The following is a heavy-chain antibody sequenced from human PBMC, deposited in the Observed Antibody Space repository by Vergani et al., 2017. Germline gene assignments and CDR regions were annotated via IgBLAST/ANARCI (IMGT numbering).Heavy chain of an antibody. CDR3: AKAKPRNSGYDYLYDYHAMDV. J-gene: IGHJ6*02. Sequence: EVQLLESGGDLVQPGGSLRLSCAASGFTFNHYAMNWVRQAPGKGLEWVSGISGSGGSTYYAGSVKGRFTISRDSSKNTLYLQMNSLSAEDTAVYYCAKAKPRNSGYDYLYDYHAMDVWGQGTTVTVSS. V-gene: IGHV3-23*01. CDR1: GFTFNHYA. CDR2: ISGSGGST. D-gene: IGHD5-12*01.